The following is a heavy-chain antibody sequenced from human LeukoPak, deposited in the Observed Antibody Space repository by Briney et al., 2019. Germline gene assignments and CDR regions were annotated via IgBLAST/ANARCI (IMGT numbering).Heavy chain of an antibody. CDR1: GYTFTSYG. Sequence: ASVKVSCKASGYTFTSYGISWVRQAPGQGLGWMGWISAYNGNTNYAQKLQGRVTMTTDTSTGTAYMELRSLRSDDTAVYYCARGGLNYYGSGSYRYWGQGTLVTVSS. V-gene: IGHV1-18*01. CDR3: ARGGLNYYGSGSYRY. J-gene: IGHJ4*02. D-gene: IGHD3-10*01. CDR2: ISAYNGNT.